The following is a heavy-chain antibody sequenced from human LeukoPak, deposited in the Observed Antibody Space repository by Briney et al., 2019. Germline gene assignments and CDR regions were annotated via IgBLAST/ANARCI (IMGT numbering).Heavy chain of an antibody. CDR3: AREGGVGPTAPPDYYSYQMDV. Sequence: ASVNVSCKASGYTFISYGITWVRQAPGQGLEWMGWISPYTTKTNYAQSLQGRVTMTTDTSTSTAYMELRSLRSDDTAVYYWAREGGVGPTAPPDYYSYQMDVWGKGTTVTVSS. CDR1: GYTFISYG. CDR2: ISPYTTKT. J-gene: IGHJ6*03. V-gene: IGHV1-18*01. D-gene: IGHD1-26*01.